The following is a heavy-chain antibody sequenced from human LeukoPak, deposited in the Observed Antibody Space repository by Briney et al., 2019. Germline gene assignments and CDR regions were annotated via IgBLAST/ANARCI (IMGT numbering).Heavy chain of an antibody. Sequence: GGSLSLSCAASGFSFDDYALHWFRQAPGKGREWVSLISWHGGSTYYADSVKGRFTISIAKSNNSLYLQMNIRRAEDTALYYCAKEGYYYDSSGSGAFDIWGQGTMVTVSS. CDR3: AKEGYYYDSSGSGAFDI. CDR2: ISWHGGST. V-gene: IGHV3-43D*03. CDR1: GFSFDDYA. J-gene: IGHJ3*02. D-gene: IGHD3-22*01.